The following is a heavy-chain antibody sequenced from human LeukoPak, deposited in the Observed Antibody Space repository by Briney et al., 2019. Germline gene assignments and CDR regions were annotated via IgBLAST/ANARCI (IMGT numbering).Heavy chain of an antibody. V-gene: IGHV3-23*01. CDR3: AKRFLSGFNLDY. CDR1: GFTFSSYA. Sequence: GGSLRLSCAASGFTFSSYAMSWVRQAPGKGLEWVSAISGSGGSTYYADSVKGRFTISRDNSKNTLFLQMNSLRAEDTAVYYCAKRFLSGFNLDYWGQGTLVTVSS. J-gene: IGHJ4*02. D-gene: IGHD3-22*01. CDR2: ISGSGGST.